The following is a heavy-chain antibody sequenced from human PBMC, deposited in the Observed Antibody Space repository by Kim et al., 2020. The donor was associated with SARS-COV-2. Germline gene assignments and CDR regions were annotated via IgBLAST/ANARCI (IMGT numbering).Heavy chain of an antibody. V-gene: IGHV4-34*01. CDR2: INHSGST. CDR1: GGSFSGYY. CDR3: ARGGDKIYRTIVGATPFDY. Sequence: SETLSLTCAVYGGSFSGYYWSWIRQPPGKGLEWIGEINHSGSTNYNPSLKSRVTISVDTSKNQFSLKLSSVTAADTAVYYCARGGDKIYRTIVGATPFDYWGQGTLVTVSS. J-gene: IGHJ4*02. D-gene: IGHD1-26*01.